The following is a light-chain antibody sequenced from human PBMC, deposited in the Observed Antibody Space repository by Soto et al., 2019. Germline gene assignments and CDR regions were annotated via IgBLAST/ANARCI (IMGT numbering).Light chain of an antibody. CDR3: HQRQSWPRT. Sequence: EIVLTQSPATLSSFPGDRVTLSCRASQYINTRVAWYQHRPGQAPRLRIYQTSIRAAGIPARFSASGSGTDCTLTISDVQPEDFALYYCHQRQSWPRTFGQGTKVDIK. CDR1: QYINTR. CDR2: QTS. J-gene: IGKJ1*01. V-gene: IGKV3-11*01.